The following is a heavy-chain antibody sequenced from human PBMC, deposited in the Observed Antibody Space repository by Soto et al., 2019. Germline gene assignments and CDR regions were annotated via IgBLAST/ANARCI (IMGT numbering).Heavy chain of an antibody. V-gene: IGHV3-23*01. CDR2: ISGSGGST. D-gene: IGHD3-3*01. CDR3: AAGLWSGYYRFAY. CDR1: GFTFSSYA. Sequence: GGSLRLSCAASGFTFSSYAMSWVRQAPGKGLEWVSAISGSGGSTYYADSVKGRFTISRDNSKNTLYLQMNSLRAEDTAVYYCAAGLWSGYYRFAYWGQGTLVTVSS. J-gene: IGHJ4*02.